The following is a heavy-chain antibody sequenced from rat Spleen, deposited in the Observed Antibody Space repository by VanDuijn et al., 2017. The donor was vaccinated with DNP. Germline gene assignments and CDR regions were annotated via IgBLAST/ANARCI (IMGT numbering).Heavy chain of an antibody. V-gene: IGHV5-20*01. Sequence: EVQLVESGGGLVQPGRSLKLSCAASEFTLSKSDVAWVRQAPTKGLEWVAAISYDGDSTYYRDSVKGRFTLSRDKAKSSLYLQMNSLRSEDTATYYCARLLAGRSYYFDYWGQGVMVTVSS. CDR1: EFTLSKSD. D-gene: IGHD2-7*01. CDR3: ARLLAGRSYYFDY. CDR2: ISYDGDST. J-gene: IGHJ2*01.